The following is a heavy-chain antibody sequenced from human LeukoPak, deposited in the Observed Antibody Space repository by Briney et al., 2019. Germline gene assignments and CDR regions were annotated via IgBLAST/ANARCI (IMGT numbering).Heavy chain of an antibody. CDR2: ISGSGGST. J-gene: IGHJ4*02. V-gene: IGHV3-23*01. D-gene: IGHD3-10*01. CDR3: AKAQRYYGSGSYYYGY. CDR1: GFTFSSYA. Sequence: PGGSLGLSCAASGFTFSSYAMSWVRQAPGKGLEWVSAISGSGGSTYYADSVKGRFTISRDNSKNTLYLQMNSLRAEDTAVYYCAKAQRYYGSGSYYYGYWGQGTLVTVSS.